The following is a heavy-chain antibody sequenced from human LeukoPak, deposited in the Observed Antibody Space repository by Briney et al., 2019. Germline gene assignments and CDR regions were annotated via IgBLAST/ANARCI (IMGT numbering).Heavy chain of an antibody. J-gene: IGHJ5*02. CDR1: GFTFSSYW. CDR3: ARGASNWFDP. V-gene: IGHV3-74*01. Sequence: GGSLRLSSAASGFTFSSYWMHWVRHAPGKGLVWVSRINSDGSITSYADSVKGRFTISRDNAKNTLYLQMSGLRAEDKTMYYCARGASNWFDPWGQGTLVTVSS. CDR2: INSDGSIT.